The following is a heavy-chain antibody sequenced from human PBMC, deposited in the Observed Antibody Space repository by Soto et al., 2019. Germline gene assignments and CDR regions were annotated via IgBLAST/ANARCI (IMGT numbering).Heavy chain of an antibody. V-gene: IGHV3-30-3*01. CDR1: GFTFSSYA. J-gene: IGHJ6*02. D-gene: IGHD2-2*02. CDR2: ISYDGSNK. CDR3: ARDRVKCSSTSCYTDYYYGMDV. Sequence: QVQLVESGGGVVQPGRSLRLSCAASGFTFSSYAMHWVRQAPGKGLEWVAVISYDGSNKYYADSVKGRFTISRDNSKNTLYLQMYSLRAEDTAVYYCARDRVKCSSTSCYTDYYYGMDVWGQGTTVTVSS.